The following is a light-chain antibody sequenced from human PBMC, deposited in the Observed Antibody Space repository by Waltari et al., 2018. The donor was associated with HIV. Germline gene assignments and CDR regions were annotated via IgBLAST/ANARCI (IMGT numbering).Light chain of an antibody. V-gene: IGLV2-14*03. CDR2: DVS. CDR1: SSAVGGYNY. CDR3: ESYTSTSVWV. Sequence: QSALPQPASVSGSPGQSITISCTGSSSAVGGYNYVSWYQQHPGKAPRLMIYDVSTRPSGVSDRFSGSKSGDTASLTISGLQAEDEADYYCESYTSTSVWVFGGGTRLTVL. J-gene: IGLJ3*02.